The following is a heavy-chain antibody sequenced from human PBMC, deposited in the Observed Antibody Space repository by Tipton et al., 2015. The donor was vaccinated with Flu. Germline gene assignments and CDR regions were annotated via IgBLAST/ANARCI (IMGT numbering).Heavy chain of an antibody. V-gene: IGHV4-4*07. Sequence: TLSLTCIASGDSMSSFYWSWVRQPATKGLEWIERIYTSGTTKYNPSLKSRVTMSVDTSKNQFSLRLSSVTAADTAVYYCARASGSGTDVIFDYWGQGMLVTVSS. J-gene: IGHJ4*02. CDR1: GDSMSSFY. CDR3: ARASGSGTDVIFDY. D-gene: IGHD3-10*01. CDR2: IYTSGTT.